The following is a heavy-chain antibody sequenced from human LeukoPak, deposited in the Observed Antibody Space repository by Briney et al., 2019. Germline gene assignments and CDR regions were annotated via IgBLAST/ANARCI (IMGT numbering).Heavy chain of an antibody. D-gene: IGHD3-22*01. CDR3: ARGDSSGDAFDI. CDR1: RFTFSSYD. V-gene: IGHV3-13*04. J-gene: IGHJ3*02. Sequence: GGSLRLSCAASRFTFSSYDMHWVRQATGKGLEWVSAIGTAGDTYYPGSVKGRFTISRENAKNSLYLQMNSLRAGDTAVYYCARGDSSGDAFDIWGQGTMVTVSS. CDR2: IGTAGDT.